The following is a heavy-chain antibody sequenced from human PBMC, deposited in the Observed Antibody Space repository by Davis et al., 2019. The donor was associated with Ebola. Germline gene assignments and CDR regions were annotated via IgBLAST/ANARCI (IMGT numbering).Heavy chain of an antibody. V-gene: IGHV4-59*01. CDR3: ARVKWFGDFYYYYGMDV. D-gene: IGHD3-10*01. J-gene: IGHJ6*02. CDR1: GGSISRYY. CDR2: IYYSGST. Sequence: SETLSLTCTVSGGSISRYYWSWIRQPPGKGLEWLGYIYYSGSTNYNPSLKSRVPISVDPSKNQFSLKLSSVTAADTAVYYCARVKWFGDFYYYYGMDVWGQGTTVTVSS.